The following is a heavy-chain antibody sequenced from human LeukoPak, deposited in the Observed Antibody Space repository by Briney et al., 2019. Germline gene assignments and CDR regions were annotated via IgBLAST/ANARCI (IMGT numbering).Heavy chain of an antibody. CDR3: ARVRLNHFDY. V-gene: IGHV3-21*01. Sequence: GGSLRFSCAASGFTFSNYNMNWVRQAPGKGLEGVSSISSGSSYKYYTDSVKGRFTISRDNAKNSMYLQMNSLRAEDTAVYYCARVRLNHFDYWGQGTLVTVSS. J-gene: IGHJ4*02. D-gene: IGHD1-14*01. CDR1: GFTFSNYN. CDR2: ISSGSSYK.